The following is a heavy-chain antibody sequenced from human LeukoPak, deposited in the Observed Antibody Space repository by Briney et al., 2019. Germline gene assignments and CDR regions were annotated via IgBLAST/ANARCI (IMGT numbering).Heavy chain of an antibody. CDR3: ALQGVRGVSYYFDY. D-gene: IGHD3-10*01. CDR1: GYTFTTYA. CDR2: INAGNGNT. V-gene: IGHV1-3*01. J-gene: IGHJ4*02. Sequence: GASAKVSCKASGYTFTTYAIHWVRQAPGQRLEWMGWINAGNGNTKYSQKFQGRVTITRDTSASTAYMELSSLRSEDTAVYYCALQGVRGVSYYFDYWGQGTLVTVSS.